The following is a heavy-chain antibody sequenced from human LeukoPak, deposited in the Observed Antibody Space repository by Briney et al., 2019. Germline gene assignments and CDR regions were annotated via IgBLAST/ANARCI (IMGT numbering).Heavy chain of an antibody. D-gene: IGHD6-13*01. CDR3: ARDVLDVAAAGWGRPLDR. CDR1: GFTFSLYA. J-gene: IGHJ5*02. Sequence: PGGALRLSCAASGFTFSLYAMTWVRQAPGKGLECASQISAGTGVTYYAQSVRGRFTISRDDSKSTLYLHMSGLRGEDTAVYYCARDVLDVAAAGWGRPLDRWGQGTRVTVSS. V-gene: IGHV3-23*01. CDR2: ISAGTGVT.